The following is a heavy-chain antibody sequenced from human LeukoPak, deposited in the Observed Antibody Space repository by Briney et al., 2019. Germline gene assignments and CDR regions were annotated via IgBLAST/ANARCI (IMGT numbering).Heavy chain of an antibody. V-gene: IGHV1-8*01. J-gene: IGHJ4*02. CDR3: ARGQLLAVAGKSGSGY. Sequence: GAXVKVSCKASGYTFTSFDINWVRQAAGQGLEWMGWMNPNIGNTCYAQKFQRRVTMTTNTSTSTAYMELSSLRSEDTAIYYCARGQLLAVAGKSGSGYWGQGTLVTVSS. CDR2: MNPNIGNT. CDR1: GYTFTSFD. D-gene: IGHD6-19*01.